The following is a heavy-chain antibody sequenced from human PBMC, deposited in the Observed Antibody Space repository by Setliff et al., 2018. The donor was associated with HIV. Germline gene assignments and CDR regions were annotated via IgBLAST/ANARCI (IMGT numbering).Heavy chain of an antibody. Sequence: SGPTLVNPTQTLTLTCSFSGFSLTTSGMSVTWIRQPPGKAPEWLARVAWENDKFYSPSLKTRLTISKDTSKNQVVLTMTNVDPVDSGTYYRARRRSNMWSFWDYWGPGTLVTVSS. CDR2: VAWENDK. D-gene: IGHD3-3*01. CDR3: ARRRSNMWSFWDY. CDR1: GFSLTTSGMS. J-gene: IGHJ4*02. V-gene: IGHV2-70*04.